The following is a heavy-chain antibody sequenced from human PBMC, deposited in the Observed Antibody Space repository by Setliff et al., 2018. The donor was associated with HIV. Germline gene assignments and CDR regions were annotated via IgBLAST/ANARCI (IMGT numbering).Heavy chain of an antibody. D-gene: IGHD4-4*01. CDR2: INHIGST. CDR1: GGSFSGYY. J-gene: IGHJ6*03. V-gene: IGHV4-34*01. CDR3: ARARATETTFHYFDYYMDV. Sequence: SETLSLTCDVYGGSFSGYYWNWIRQPPGKGLEWIGEINHIGSTNYNPSLKSRVTISVDMSKNQFSLKLSSVTAADTAAYYCARARATETTFHYFDYYMDVWGKGTTVTVSS.